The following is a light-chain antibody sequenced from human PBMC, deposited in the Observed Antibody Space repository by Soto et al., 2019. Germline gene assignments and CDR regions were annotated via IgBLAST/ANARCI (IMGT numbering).Light chain of an antibody. J-gene: IGKJ5*01. V-gene: IGKV3D-20*02. Sequence: IVLTQSPGTLSLSPWEGATLSCRASQSVSSSYLAWYQQKPGQAPRLLIYGASSRATGIPDRFSGSGSGTDFTLTISSLEPEDSAVYYCQQRHMWPITFGQGTRLEIK. CDR1: QSVSSSY. CDR2: GAS. CDR3: QQRHMWPIT.